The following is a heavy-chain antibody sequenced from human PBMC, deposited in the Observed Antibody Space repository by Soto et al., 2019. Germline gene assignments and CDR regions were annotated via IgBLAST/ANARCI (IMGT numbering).Heavy chain of an antibody. CDR2: INPNNGAT. CDR3: ASHDPAARFDP. J-gene: IGHJ5*02. D-gene: IGHD1-1*01. CDR1: RYIFTAYF. V-gene: IGHV1-2*02. Sequence: QVQLVQSGAEVKKPGASVKVSCKAPRYIFTAYFMHWVRQAPGQGLEWMGWINPNNGATHYGLSFQGRVSMTRDTSISTGYLELSSLSSDDTAVYYCASHDPAARFDPWGQGPLVIVS.